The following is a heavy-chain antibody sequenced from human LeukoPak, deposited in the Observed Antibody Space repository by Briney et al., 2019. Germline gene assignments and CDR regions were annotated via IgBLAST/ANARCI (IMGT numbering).Heavy chain of an antibody. D-gene: IGHD5-18*01. J-gene: IGHJ4*02. CDR2: IYYSGST. Sequence: PSETLSLTCTVSGGSISSYYWSWIRQPPGKGLEWIGYIYYSGSTNYNPSLKSRVTISVDTSKNQFSLKLSSVTAADTAVYYWAKGYSYGSFDYWGQGTLVTVSS. CDR3: AKGYSYGSFDY. V-gene: IGHV4-59*01. CDR1: GGSISSYY.